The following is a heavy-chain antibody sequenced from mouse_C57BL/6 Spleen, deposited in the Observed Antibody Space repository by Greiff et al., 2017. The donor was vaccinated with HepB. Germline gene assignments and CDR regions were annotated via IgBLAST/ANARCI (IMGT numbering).Heavy chain of an antibody. CDR3: ARDRGRGNYYFDY. J-gene: IGHJ2*01. CDR2: ISDGGSYT. V-gene: IGHV5-4*01. D-gene: IGHD2-1*01. Sequence: EVKLMESGGGLVKPGGSLKLSCAASGFTFSSYAMSWVRQTPEKRLEWVATISDGGSYTYYPDNVKGRFTISRDNAKNNLYLQMSHLKSEDTAMYYCARDRGRGNYYFDYWGQGTTLTVSS. CDR1: GFTFSSYA.